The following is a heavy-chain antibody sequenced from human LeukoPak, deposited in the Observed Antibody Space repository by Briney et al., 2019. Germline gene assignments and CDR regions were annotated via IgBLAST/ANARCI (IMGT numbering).Heavy chain of an antibody. CDR1: GGSISNYY. V-gene: IGHV4-59*08. Sequence: PSETLSLTCTVSGGSISNYYWSWIRQPPGKGLEWIGYIYYSGSTNYNPSLKSRVTISVDTSKNQFSLKLSSVTAADTAVYYCARREYYDSMGAFDIWGQGTMVTVSS. CDR3: ARREYYDSMGAFDI. CDR2: IYYSGST. J-gene: IGHJ3*02. D-gene: IGHD3-22*01.